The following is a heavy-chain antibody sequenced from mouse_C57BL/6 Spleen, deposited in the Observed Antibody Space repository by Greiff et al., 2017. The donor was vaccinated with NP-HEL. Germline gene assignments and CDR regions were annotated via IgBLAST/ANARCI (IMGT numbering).Heavy chain of an antibody. V-gene: IGHV1-81*01. Sequence: QVQLQQSGAELARPGASVKLSCKASGYTFTSYGISWVKQRPGQGLEWIGEIYPRSGNTYYNEKFKGKATLTADKSSSTAYMELRSLTSEDSEVYFCARDYYGSREAWFAYWGQGTLVTVSA. J-gene: IGHJ3*01. D-gene: IGHD1-1*01. CDR3: ARDYYGSREAWFAY. CDR1: GYTFTSYG. CDR2: IYPRSGNT.